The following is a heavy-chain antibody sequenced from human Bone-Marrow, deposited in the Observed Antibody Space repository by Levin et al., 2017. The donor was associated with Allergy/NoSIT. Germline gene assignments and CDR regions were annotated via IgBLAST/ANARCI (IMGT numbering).Heavy chain of an antibody. CDR2: INRDESEK. V-gene: IGHV3-7*03. D-gene: IGHD3-16*01. Sequence: PGGSLRLSCAASGFTFSNEWMTWVRQAPGKGLEWVAHINRDESEKDYVESVKGRFTISRDNAKNLLYLQMNSLRAEDAAVYHCARGHWGLDDWGQGTLVTVSS. J-gene: IGHJ4*02. CDR3: ARGHWGLDD. CDR1: GFTFSNEW.